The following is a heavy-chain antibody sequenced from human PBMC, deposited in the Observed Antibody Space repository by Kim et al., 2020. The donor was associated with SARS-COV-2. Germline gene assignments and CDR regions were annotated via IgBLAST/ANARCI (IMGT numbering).Heavy chain of an antibody. CDR2: IYYSGST. CDR3: ARVPIKYYYGSGSYWYYYGMDV. V-gene: IGHV4-59*01. J-gene: IGHJ6*02. D-gene: IGHD3-10*01. CDR1: GGSISSYY. Sequence: SETLSLTCTVSGGSISSYYWSWIRQPPGKGLEWIGYIYYSGSTNYNPSLKSLVTISVDTSKNQFSLKLSSVTAADTAVYYCARVPIKYYYGSGSYWYYYGMDVWGQGTTVTVSS.